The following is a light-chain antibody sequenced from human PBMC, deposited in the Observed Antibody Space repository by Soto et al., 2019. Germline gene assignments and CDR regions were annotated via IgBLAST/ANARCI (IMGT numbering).Light chain of an antibody. J-gene: IGKJ5*01. CDR3: KQRSDSIT. CDR2: DAS. V-gene: IGKV3-11*01. CDR1: QSVSTY. Sequence: EIVLTQSPATLSLSPGERATLSCRASQSVSTYLAWYQQKPGQAPRLLIYDASDRATGIPARFSGSGSGTDFTLTFSSLEPEDFAVYSCKQRSDSITFGQGTRLEI.